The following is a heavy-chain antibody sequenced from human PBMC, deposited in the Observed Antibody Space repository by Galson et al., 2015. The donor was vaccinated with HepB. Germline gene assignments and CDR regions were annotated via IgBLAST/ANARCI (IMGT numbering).Heavy chain of an antibody. CDR2: ISSSSGYT. V-gene: IGHV3-11*03. D-gene: IGHD5-24*01. CDR3: ARRGISLATSFDH. CDR1: GFTLSDYY. J-gene: IGHJ4*02. Sequence: SLRLSCAASGFTLSDYYMSWIRQAPGKGLEWVPYISSSSGYTNYADSVKGRFTIARDNAKNSLYLQMNSLRAEDTAAYYCARRGISLATSFDHWGQGTLVTVSS.